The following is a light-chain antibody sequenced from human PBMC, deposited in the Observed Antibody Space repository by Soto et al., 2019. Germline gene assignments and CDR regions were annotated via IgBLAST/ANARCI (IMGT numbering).Light chain of an antibody. CDR3: QQYGSSPYT. V-gene: IGKV3-20*01. Sequence: EIVLTQSPGTLSLSPGERVILSCRASQSVSSSYVAWYQQKPGQAPRLLINGASSRATGIPDRFSGSGSVRDFTLTISRLEPEDFAVYYCQQYGSSPYTFGQGTKLEIK. CDR2: GAS. CDR1: QSVSSSY. J-gene: IGKJ2*01.